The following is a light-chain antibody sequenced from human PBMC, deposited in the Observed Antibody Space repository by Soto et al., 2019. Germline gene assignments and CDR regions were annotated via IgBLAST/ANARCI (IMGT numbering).Light chain of an antibody. Sequence: QSVLTQPASVSGSPGQSITISCTGTSSDVGGYNYVSWYQQHPGKAPKLMIYDVSNRPSGVFNRFSGSKSGNTASLTISGLQAEDEADYYCSSYTSSSTQVFGTGTKLTV. CDR1: SSDVGGYNY. CDR3: SSYTSSSTQV. V-gene: IGLV2-14*01. J-gene: IGLJ1*01. CDR2: DVS.